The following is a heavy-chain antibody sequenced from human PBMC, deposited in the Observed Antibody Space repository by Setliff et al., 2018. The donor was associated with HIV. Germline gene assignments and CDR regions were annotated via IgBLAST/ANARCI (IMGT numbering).Heavy chain of an antibody. CDR2: IYYSGSS. V-gene: IGHV4-39*01. CDR3: ARRGYSSGYFDY. J-gene: IGHJ4*02. CDR1: GGSISSGSYY. D-gene: IGHD6-19*01. Sequence: TSETLSLTCTVSGGSISSGSYYWGWIRQPPGKGLEWIGNIYYSGSSYYNPSLKSRVTISVDTSKNQFSLKLSPVTAADTAVYYCARRGYSSGYFDYWGQGMLVTVSS.